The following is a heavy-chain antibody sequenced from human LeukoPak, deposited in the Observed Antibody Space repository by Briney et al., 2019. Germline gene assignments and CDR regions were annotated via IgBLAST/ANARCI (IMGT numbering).Heavy chain of an antibody. D-gene: IGHD2-2*01. CDR1: GFTFSDYY. Sequence: PGGSLRLSCAASGFTFSDYYMSWIRQAPGKGLEWLSYISRGGSTTYYVDSVKGRFTISRDNAKNSLYLQMNSLRAEDTAVYYCAGTYQFGDAFDIWGQGTMVTVSS. CDR3: AGTYQFGDAFDI. V-gene: IGHV3-11*04. CDR2: ISRGGSTT. J-gene: IGHJ3*02.